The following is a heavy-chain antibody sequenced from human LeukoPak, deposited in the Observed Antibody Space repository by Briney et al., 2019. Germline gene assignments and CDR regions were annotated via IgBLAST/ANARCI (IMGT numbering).Heavy chain of an antibody. Sequence: GGSLRLSCAASGFTFSSYWMSWVRQAPGKGLEWVANIKQDGSEKYYVDSVKGRFTISRDNAKNTLYLQMNSLRAEDTAVYYCAKIHGSGSYYRPNFDYWGQGTLVTVSS. CDR2: IKQDGSEK. CDR3: AKIHGSGSYYRPNFDY. V-gene: IGHV3-7*03. CDR1: GFTFSSYW. D-gene: IGHD3-10*01. J-gene: IGHJ4*02.